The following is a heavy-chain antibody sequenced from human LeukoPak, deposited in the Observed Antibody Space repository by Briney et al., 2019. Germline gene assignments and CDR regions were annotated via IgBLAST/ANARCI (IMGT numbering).Heavy chain of an antibody. V-gene: IGHV4-61*02. CDR2: IYTSGSI. CDR1: GGSISSGSYY. CDR3: ARATAFFDI. Sequence: SETLSLTCTASGGSISSGSYYWSWIRQPAGKGLEWIGRIYTSGSINYNPSLKSRVTISVDTSKNQFSLKLTSVTAADTAVYYCARATAFFDIWGQGTMVTVSS. J-gene: IGHJ3*02.